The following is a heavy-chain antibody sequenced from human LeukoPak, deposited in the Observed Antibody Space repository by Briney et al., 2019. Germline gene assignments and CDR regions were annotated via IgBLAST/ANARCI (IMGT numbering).Heavy chain of an antibody. J-gene: IGHJ5*02. V-gene: IGHV4-4*07. D-gene: IGHD3-22*01. CDR2: VYTSGTT. CDR1: GGSISGYY. CDR3: ARDPSIRSGSNWFDP. Sequence: PSETLSLTCTVSGGSISGYYWSWFRQPAGKGLEWIGRVYTSGTTNYNPSLKSRVTISVDTSKNQFSLKLSSVTAADTAVYYCARDPSIRSGSNWFDPWGQGTLVTVSS.